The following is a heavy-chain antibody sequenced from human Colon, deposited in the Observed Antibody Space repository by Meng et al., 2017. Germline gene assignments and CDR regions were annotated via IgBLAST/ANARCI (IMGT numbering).Heavy chain of an antibody. CDR2: ISYSGTT. V-gene: IGHV4-30-4*01. CDR3: ARDSATVGRGQYDP. CDR1: GDSISSGDYY. J-gene: IGHJ5*02. Sequence: QVQLQESGPGLVKPSQTLSLTCTVSGDSISSGDYYWTWIRQSPGQCLEWIGHISYSGTTFYNPSLKSRITISVDPSKNQFSLKVNSVTAADTAMYYCARDSATVGRGQYDPWGQGTLVTVSS. D-gene: IGHD4-23*01.